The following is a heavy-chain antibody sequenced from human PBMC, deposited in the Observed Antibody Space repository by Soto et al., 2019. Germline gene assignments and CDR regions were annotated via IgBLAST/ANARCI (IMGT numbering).Heavy chain of an antibody. V-gene: IGHV3-23*01. CDR3: ASSSALWHGMDA. D-gene: IGHD6-6*01. CDR1: GFGFSSYA. CDR2: ISASGGSA. J-gene: IGHJ6*02. Sequence: GSLRLSCAAPGFGFSSYAMSWVRQAPGQGPEWLSVISASGGSAYYADSVRGRFTISRDNSKNTLYLQMKSLGAEDTAVYYCASSSALWHGMDAWGQGTTVTVSS.